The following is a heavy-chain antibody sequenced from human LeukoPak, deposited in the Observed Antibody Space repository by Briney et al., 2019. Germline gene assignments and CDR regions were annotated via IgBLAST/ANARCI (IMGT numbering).Heavy chain of an antibody. D-gene: IGHD3-22*01. J-gene: IGHJ1*01. CDR1: GFTFSSYW. Sequence: GGSLRLSCAASGFTFSSYWMHWVRQAPGKGLVWVSRINSDESSTSYADSVKGRFTISRDNAKNTLYLQMNSLRAEDTAVYYCARYDYYDSSGYKIAEYFQHWGQGTLVTVSS. CDR2: INSDESST. CDR3: ARYDYYDSSGYKIAEYFQH. V-gene: IGHV3-74*01.